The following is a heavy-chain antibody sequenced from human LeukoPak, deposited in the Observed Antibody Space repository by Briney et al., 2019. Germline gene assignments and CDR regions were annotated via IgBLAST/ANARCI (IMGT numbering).Heavy chain of an antibody. V-gene: IGHV4-34*01. CDR3: ARATLVYYDSSGYYQT. CDR2: INHSGST. CDR1: GGSFSSYY. D-gene: IGHD3-22*01. J-gene: IGHJ4*02. Sequence: KPSETLSLTCAVYGGSFSSYYWSWIRQPPGKGLEWIGEINHSGSTNYNPSLKSRVTISVDTSKSQFSLKLSSVTAADTAVYYCARATLVYYDSSGYYQTWGQGTLVTVSS.